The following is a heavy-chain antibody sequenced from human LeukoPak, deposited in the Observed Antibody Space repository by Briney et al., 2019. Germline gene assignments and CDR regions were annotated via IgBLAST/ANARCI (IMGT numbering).Heavy chain of an antibody. CDR2: ISSSSRYI. J-gene: IGHJ6*03. V-gene: IGHV3-21*01. CDR3: ARVRREMKRSLGRTTEYSYYYYMDV. D-gene: IGHD1/OR15-1a*01. CDR1: GFTFSSYS. Sequence: GGSLRLSCAASGFTFSSYSMNWVRQAPGKGLEGVSSISSSSRYIYYADSVKGRFTISRDNAKNSVYLQMNRLRAEDTAVYYCARVRREMKRSLGRTTEYSYYYYMDVWGKGTTVTVSS.